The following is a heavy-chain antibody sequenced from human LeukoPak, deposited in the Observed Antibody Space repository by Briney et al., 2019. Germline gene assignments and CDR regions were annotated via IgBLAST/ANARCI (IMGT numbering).Heavy chain of an antibody. J-gene: IGHJ4*02. CDR3: ARVLSYYYGSGSREYYFDY. V-gene: IGHV3-48*04. CDR1: GFTFSNYA. Sequence: GGSLRLSCEASGFTFSNYAMNWVRQAPGKGLEWVSYISSSGSTIYYADSVKGRFTISRDNAKNSLYLQMNSLRAEDTAVYYCARVLSYYYGSGSREYYFDYWGQGTLVTVSS. D-gene: IGHD3-10*01. CDR2: ISSSGSTI.